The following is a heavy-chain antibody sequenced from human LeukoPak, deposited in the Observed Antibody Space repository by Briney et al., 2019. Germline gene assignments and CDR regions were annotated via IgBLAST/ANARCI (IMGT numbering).Heavy chain of an antibody. CDR2: ISGSGDTT. CDR1: GFTFSSYA. D-gene: IGHD4-17*01. Sequence: QSGGSLRLSCAASGFTFSSYAMSWVRQAPGKGLEWVSVISGSGDTTNYADSVKGRFTISRDNFKNRLFLQMKSLRAEDTAVYYCAKESTVTPGSVNWFDSWGQGTLVTVSS. J-gene: IGHJ5*01. CDR3: AKESTVTPGSVNWFDS. V-gene: IGHV3-23*01.